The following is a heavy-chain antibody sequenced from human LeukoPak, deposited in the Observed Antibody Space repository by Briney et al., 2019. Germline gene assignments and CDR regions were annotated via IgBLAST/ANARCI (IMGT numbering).Heavy chain of an antibody. J-gene: IGHJ4*02. V-gene: IGHV3-15*01. D-gene: IGHD2/OR15-2a*01. CDR3: TTGLTF. CDR2: INSKADGGTT. Sequence: GRSLRLSCAASGFTFNYALMSWVRQAPGKGLEWVGRINSKADGGTTDYAAPVKGRLTISRDDSKNTVYLQMNSLKTEDTAVYYCTTGLTFWGQGTLVTVSS. CDR1: GFTFNYAL.